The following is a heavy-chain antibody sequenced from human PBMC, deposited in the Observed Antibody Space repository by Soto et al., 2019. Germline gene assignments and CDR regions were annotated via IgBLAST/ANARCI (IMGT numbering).Heavy chain of an antibody. D-gene: IGHD5-12*01. J-gene: IGHJ6*02. CDR3: ARDRGSRPPNYYYYYGMDV. CDR1: GDSVSSNSAA. Sequence: PSQTLSLTCAISGDSVSSNSAAWNWIRQSPSRGLEWLGRTYYRSKWYNDYAVSVKSRITINPDTSKNQFSLQMNSVTPEDTAVYYCARDRGSRPPNYYYYYGMDVWGQGTTVTVSS. V-gene: IGHV6-1*01. CDR2: TYYRSKWYN.